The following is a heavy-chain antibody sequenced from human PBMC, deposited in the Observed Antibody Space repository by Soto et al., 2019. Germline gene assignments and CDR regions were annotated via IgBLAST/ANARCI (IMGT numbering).Heavy chain of an antibody. D-gene: IGHD3-16*01. CDR1: GITVNNYA. V-gene: IGHV3-23*01. CDR3: ARDGVGGGLSHFDY. CDR2: ITSGSGST. J-gene: IGHJ4*02. Sequence: GGSLRLSCVASGITVNNYAMTWVRQAPGKGLEWVSGITSGSGSTSYTDSAKGRFTISRDNSKNTLYLQMNSLRAEDTAVYYCARDGVGGGLSHFDYWGQGTLVTVSS.